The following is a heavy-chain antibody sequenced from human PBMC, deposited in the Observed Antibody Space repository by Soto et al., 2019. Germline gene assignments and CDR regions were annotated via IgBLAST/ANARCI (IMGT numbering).Heavy chain of an antibody. CDR2: IIPIFGTA. CDR1: GGTFSSYA. J-gene: IGHJ6*02. V-gene: IGHV1-69*13. CDR3: ARGYYDSSGYYPYYYYGMDV. Sequence: ASVKVSCKASGGTFSSYAISWVRQAPGQGLEWMGGIIPIFGTANYAQKFQGRVTITADESTSTAYMELSSLRSEDTAVYYCARGYYDSSGYYPYYYYGMDVWGQGTTVIVSS. D-gene: IGHD3-22*01.